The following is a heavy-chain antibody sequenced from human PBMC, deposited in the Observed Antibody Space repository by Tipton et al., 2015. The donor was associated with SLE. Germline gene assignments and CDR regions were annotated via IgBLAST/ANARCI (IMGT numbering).Heavy chain of an antibody. CDR1: GFTFSNYG. Sequence: SLRLSCAASGFTFSNYGMHWVRQAPGKGLEWVAFIRYDGTNKYYADSVKGRFTISRDNSKNTLYLQMSSLRVEDTAVYYCARDPGTDYDILTGWGQGTLVTVSS. J-gene: IGHJ4*02. CDR2: IRYDGTNK. D-gene: IGHD3-9*01. V-gene: IGHV3-30*02. CDR3: ARDPGTDYDILTG.